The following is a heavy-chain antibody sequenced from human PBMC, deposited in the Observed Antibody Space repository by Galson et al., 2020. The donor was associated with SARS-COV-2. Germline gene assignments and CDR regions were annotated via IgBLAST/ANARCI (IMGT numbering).Heavy chain of an antibody. CDR2: IWHDGSYK. Sequence: GESLKISCEASGFIFSSYGMHWVRQAPGKGLEGVAGIWHDGSYKYYADSVKGRFTISRDNSKNTLYLQMDSLRAEDTAVYYCARDPRGSSWTPDHWGQGTLVIVSS. J-gene: IGHJ4*02. V-gene: IGHV3-33*01. D-gene: IGHD6-13*01. CDR3: ARDPRGSSWTPDH. CDR1: GFIFSSYG.